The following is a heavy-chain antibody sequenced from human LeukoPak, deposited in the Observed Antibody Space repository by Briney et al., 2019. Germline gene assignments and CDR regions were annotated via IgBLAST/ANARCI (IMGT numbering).Heavy chain of an antibody. V-gene: IGHV4-38-2*01. CDR3: ARHPNYQYCSRTSCQRAPFDY. D-gene: IGHD2-2*01. CDR1: GYSFSSCYY. Sequence: PSETLSLTCAVSGYSFSSCYYCCWIRQPPGKRLEGIVRNYHSGSTYYDPSLKGRVTISVDTSKNPFSLQLSSLTAADTAVYYCARHPNYQYCSRTSCQRAPFDYWGQGTLVTGSS. CDR2: NYHSGST. J-gene: IGHJ4*02.